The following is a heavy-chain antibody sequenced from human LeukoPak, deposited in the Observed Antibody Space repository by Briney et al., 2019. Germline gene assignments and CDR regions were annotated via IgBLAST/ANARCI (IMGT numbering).Heavy chain of an antibody. CDR2: IYYSGST. V-gene: IGHV4-39*07. D-gene: IGHD6-13*01. CDR1: GGSISSSSYY. CDR3: ARAPSSSSPGFDY. Sequence: SETLSLTCTVSGGSISSSSYYWGWIRQPPGKGLEWIGSIYYSGSTYYNPSLKSRVTISVDASKNQFSLKLSSVTAADTAVYYCARAPSSSSPGFDYWGQGTLVTVSS. J-gene: IGHJ4*02.